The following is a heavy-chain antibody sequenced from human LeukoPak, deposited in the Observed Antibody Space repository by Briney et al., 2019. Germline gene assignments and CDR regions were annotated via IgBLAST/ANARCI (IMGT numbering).Heavy chain of an antibody. CDR3: AKDFFGFRSGSLGS. CDR2: ISSSSSNI. D-gene: IGHD3-10*01. V-gene: IGHV3-21*04. J-gene: IGHJ5*02. Sequence: PGGSLRLSCAASGFTFSSYSMNWVRQAPGKGLEWVSSISSSSSNIYYADSVKGRFTISRDNAKNSLYLQMNSLRAEDTALYYCAKDFFGFRSGSLGSWGQGTLVTVSS. CDR1: GFTFSSYS.